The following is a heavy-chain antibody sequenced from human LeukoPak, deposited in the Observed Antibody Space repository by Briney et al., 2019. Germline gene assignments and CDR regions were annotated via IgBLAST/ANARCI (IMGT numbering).Heavy chain of an antibody. CDR1: GFTFSSYS. CDR2: ISSSSSYI. J-gene: IGHJ4*02. D-gene: IGHD3-10*01. CDR3: ARDQDYYGSGRHFDY. Sequence: GGSLRLSCAASGFTFSSYSMNWVRQAPGKRLEWVSSISSSSSYIYYADSVKGRFTISRDNAKNSLYLQMNSLRAEDTAVYYCARDQDYYGSGRHFDYWGQGTLVTVSS. V-gene: IGHV3-21*01.